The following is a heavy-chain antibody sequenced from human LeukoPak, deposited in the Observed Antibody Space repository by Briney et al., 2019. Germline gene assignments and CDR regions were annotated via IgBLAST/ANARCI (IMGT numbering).Heavy chain of an antibody. CDR2: IWYDGSNK. V-gene: IGHV3-33*08. J-gene: IGHJ6*02. CDR3: ARDRGMDV. CDR1: GSTFSSYW. Sequence: GRSLRLSCAASGSTFSSYWMHWVRQAPGKGLEWVAVIWYDGSNKYYADSVKGRFTISRDNFKNTLSLQMNSLGAEDTAVYYCARDRGMDVWGQGTTVTVSS.